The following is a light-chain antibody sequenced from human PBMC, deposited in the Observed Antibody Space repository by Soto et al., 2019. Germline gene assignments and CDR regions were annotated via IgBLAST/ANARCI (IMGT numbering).Light chain of an antibody. V-gene: IGKV3-11*01. J-gene: IGKJ3*01. CDR2: DAS. CDR3: QQRSNWPPGFT. CDR1: QSVSIY. Sequence: ETVLTQSPATLSLSPGERATLSCRASQSVSIYLNWYQQKPGQAPRLLIYDASNRAAGIPARFSGSGSGTDFTLTISSLEPDDFAVYYCQQRSNWPPGFTFGPGTKVDIK.